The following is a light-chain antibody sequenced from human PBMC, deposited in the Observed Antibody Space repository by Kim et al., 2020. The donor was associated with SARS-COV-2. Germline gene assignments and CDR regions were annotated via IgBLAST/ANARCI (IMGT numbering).Light chain of an antibody. CDR2: AAS. Sequence: ASVGDRVTITCRASQDIANSLAWYQQKPGKVPKVLIYAASTLQSGVPSRFSGSGSGTEFTPTIGSLQTEDVATYYCQKYNSAPWTFGPGTKVDIK. J-gene: IGKJ1*01. V-gene: IGKV1-27*01. CDR3: QKYNSAPWT. CDR1: QDIANS.